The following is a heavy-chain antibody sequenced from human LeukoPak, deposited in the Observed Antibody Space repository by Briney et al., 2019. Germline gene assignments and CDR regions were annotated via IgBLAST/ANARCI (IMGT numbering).Heavy chain of an antibody. CDR2: MNPNSGNT. CDR3: AREDGRSGHTNRYFDY. D-gene: IGHD3-3*01. V-gene: IGHV1-8*03. CDR1: GYTFTSYD. J-gene: IGHJ4*02. Sequence: ASVKVSCKASGYTFTSYDINWVRQATGQGLEWMGWMNPNSGNTGYAQKFQGRVTITRNTSISTAYMELSSLRSEDTAVYYCAREDGRSGHTNRYFDYWGQGTLVTVSS.